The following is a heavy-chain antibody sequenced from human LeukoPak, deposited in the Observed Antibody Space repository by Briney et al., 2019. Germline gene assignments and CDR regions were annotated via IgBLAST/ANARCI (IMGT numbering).Heavy chain of an antibody. J-gene: IGHJ3*02. V-gene: IGHV1-2*06. CDR2: INPNSGGT. Sequence: ASVKVSCKASGFTFTSSAVQWVRQAPGQGLEWMGRINPNSGGTNYAQKFQGRVTMTRDTSISTAYMELSRLRSDDTAVYYCARYPGSGQLDLDAFDIWGQGTMVTVSS. CDR1: GFTFTSSA. D-gene: IGHD1-1*01. CDR3: ARYPGSGQLDLDAFDI.